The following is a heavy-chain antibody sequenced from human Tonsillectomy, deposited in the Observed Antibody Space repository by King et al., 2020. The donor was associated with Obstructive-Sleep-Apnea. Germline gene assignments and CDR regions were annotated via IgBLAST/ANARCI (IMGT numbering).Heavy chain of an antibody. V-gene: IGHV3-9*01. J-gene: IGHJ3*02. D-gene: IGHD1/OR15-1a*01. CDR3: AKDIEQGPVRGAFDI. Sequence: DVQLVESGGGLVQPGRSLRLSCAASGFTFDDYAMHWVRQAPGKGLEWVSGISWNSGSIGYADSVKGRFTISRDNAKNSLYLQMNSLRAEDTALYYCAKDIEQGPVRGAFDIWGQGTMVTVSS. CDR2: ISWNSGSI. CDR1: GFTFDDYA.